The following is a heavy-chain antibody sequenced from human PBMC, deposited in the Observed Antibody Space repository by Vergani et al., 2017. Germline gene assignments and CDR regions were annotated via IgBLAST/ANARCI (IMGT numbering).Heavy chain of an antibody. CDR1: GGSISSYY. CDR2: IYYSGST. V-gene: IGHV4-59*12. J-gene: IGHJ5*02. D-gene: IGHD1-1*01. Sequence: QVQLQESGPGLVKPSETLSLTCTVSGGSISSYYWSWIRQPPGKGLEWIGSIYYSGSTYYNPSLKSRVTISVDTSKNQFSLKLSSVTAADTAVYYCSRGPGSSGYNGICGWFDPWGQGTLVTVSS. CDR3: SRGPGSSGYNGICGWFDP.